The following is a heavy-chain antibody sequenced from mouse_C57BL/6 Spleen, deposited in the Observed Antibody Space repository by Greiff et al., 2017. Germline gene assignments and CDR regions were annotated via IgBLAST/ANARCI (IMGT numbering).Heavy chain of an antibody. CDR3: ARRWLLGYLDY. Sequence: VQLQQPGAELVKPGASVKLSCKASGYTFTSYWMHWVKQRPGQGLEWIGMIHPNSGSTNYNEKFKSKATLTVDKSSSTAYMQLSSLTSEDSAVYYCARRWLLGYLDYWGQGTTLTVSS. D-gene: IGHD2-3*01. J-gene: IGHJ2*01. CDR2: IHPNSGST. V-gene: IGHV1-64*01. CDR1: GYTFTSYW.